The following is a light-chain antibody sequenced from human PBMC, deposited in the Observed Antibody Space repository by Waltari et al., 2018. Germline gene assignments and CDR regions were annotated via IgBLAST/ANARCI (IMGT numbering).Light chain of an antibody. J-gene: IGLJ2*01. V-gene: IGLV3-19*01. Sequence: SSDLTQDPAVSVTLGQTVRITCQGDSLENYYAAWYQQTPGQAPILVIYGKHYRPSGIPGRCSGSSSGNTASLTITGAQAEDEADYFCSSRDSSNRPHVLFGGGTKLTVL. CDR3: SSRDSSNRPHVL. CDR2: GKH. CDR1: SLENYY.